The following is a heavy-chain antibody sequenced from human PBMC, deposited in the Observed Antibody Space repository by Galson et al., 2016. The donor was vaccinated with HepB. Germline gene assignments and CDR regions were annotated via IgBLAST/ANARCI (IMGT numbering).Heavy chain of an antibody. CDR1: GGSFSGYY. CDR3: ARLVHGGTFFDS. D-gene: IGHD1-14*01. CDR2: IYYRGTT. V-gene: IGHV4-34*01. Sequence: SETLSLTCAVFGGSFSGYYWSWIRQPPGKGLEWIGTIYYRGTTYYNPSLKSRLTMDVDTSKNQFSLKLSSVTAADTSVYYCARLVHGGTFFDSWDQGTLVTVSS. J-gene: IGHJ4*02.